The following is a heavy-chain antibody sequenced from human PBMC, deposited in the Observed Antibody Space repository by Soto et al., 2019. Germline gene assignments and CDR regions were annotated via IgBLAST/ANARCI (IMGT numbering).Heavy chain of an antibody. CDR3: AREDIVVVPAAENYYYYGRDV. V-gene: IGHV1-18*01. Sequence: ASVKVSCKASGYTFTSYGISWVRQAPGQGLEWMGWISAYNGNTNYAQKLQGRVTMTTDTSTSTAYMELRSLRSDDTAVYYCAREDIVVVPAAENYYYYGRDVWGQGTTVTVSS. CDR2: ISAYNGNT. CDR1: GYTFTSYG. D-gene: IGHD2-2*01. J-gene: IGHJ6*02.